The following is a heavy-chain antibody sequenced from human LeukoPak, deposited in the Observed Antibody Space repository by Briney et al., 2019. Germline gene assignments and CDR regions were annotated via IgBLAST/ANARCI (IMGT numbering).Heavy chain of an antibody. J-gene: IGHJ4*02. D-gene: IGHD2-2*01. V-gene: IGHV3-74*01. Sequence: GGSLRLSCAASGFTFSSYWMHWVRQAPGKGLLWVSRINSDGSSTSYADSVKGRFTISRDNAKNTLYLQMNSLRAEDTAVYYCATGYYRYQLDYWGQGTLVTVSS. CDR3: ATGYYRYQLDY. CDR1: GFTFSSYW. CDR2: INSDGSST.